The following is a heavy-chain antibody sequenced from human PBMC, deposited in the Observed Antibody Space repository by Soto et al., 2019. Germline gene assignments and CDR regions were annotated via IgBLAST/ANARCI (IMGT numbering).Heavy chain of an antibody. J-gene: IGHJ5*02. CDR1: GGSFSGYY. Sequence: SETLSLTCAVYGGSFSGYYWSWIRQPPGKGLEWIGEINHSGSTNYNPSLKSRVTISVDTSKNQFSLKLSSVTAADTAVYYCARARRVLRYFDWLFGFDPWGQGTLVTVSS. D-gene: IGHD3-9*01. V-gene: IGHV4-34*01. CDR2: INHSGST. CDR3: ARARRVLRYFDWLFGFDP.